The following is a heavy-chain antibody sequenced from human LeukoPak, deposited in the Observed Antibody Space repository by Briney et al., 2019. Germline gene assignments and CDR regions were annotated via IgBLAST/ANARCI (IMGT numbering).Heavy chain of an antibody. CDR2: ISAYNGNT. CDR3: ARVGDGGVLGAFDI. CDR1: GYTFTSYG. D-gene: IGHD3-16*01. Sequence: GASVTVSCKASGYTFTSYGISWVRQPPGQGLEWMGWISAYNGNTNYAQKLQGRVTMTTDTSTSTAYMELRSLRSDDTDVYYWARVGDGGVLGAFDIWGQGTMLTVSS. V-gene: IGHV1-18*01. J-gene: IGHJ3*02.